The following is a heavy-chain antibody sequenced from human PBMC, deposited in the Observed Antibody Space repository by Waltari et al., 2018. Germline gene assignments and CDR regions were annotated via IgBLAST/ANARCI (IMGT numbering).Heavy chain of an antibody. J-gene: IGHJ6*04. CDR2: IYYSGST. CDR3: ARHPQDGQRGWSGSYYYYGMDV. Sequence: QLQLQESGPGLVKPSETLSLTCTVSGGSISSSSYYWGWIRQPPGKGLEWIGSIYYSGSTYYNPARRSRVTISVYTSKNQFSRKLSSVTAADTAVYYCARHPQDGQRGWSGSYYYYGMDVWGKGTTVTVSS. V-gene: IGHV4-39*01. CDR1: GGSISSSSYY. D-gene: IGHD3-3*01.